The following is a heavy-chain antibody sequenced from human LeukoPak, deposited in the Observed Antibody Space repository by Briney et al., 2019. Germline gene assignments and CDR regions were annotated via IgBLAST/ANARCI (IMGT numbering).Heavy chain of an antibody. Sequence: GASVKVSCKASGGTFSSYAISWVRQAPGQGLEWMGGIIPIFGTANYAQKFQGRVTITADKSTSTAYMELSSLRSEDTAVYYCAAASSPYSSGWYYFDYWGQGTLVTVSS. CDR1: GGTFSSYA. CDR2: IIPIFGTA. CDR3: AAASSPYSSGWYYFDY. J-gene: IGHJ4*02. V-gene: IGHV1-69*06. D-gene: IGHD6-19*01.